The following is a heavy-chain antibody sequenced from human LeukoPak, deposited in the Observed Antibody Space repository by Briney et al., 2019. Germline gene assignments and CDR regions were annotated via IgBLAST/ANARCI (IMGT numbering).Heavy chain of an antibody. J-gene: IGHJ4*02. Sequence: GGSLRLSCAASGFTFSSYWMHWVRQAPGKGLVWVSRINSDGSSTSYADSVKGRFTISRDNAKNTLYLQMNSLRAEDTAVYYCARDPTPLRADSTIDYWGQGTLVTVSS. CDR3: ARDPTPLRADSTIDY. V-gene: IGHV3-74*01. CDR2: INSDGSST. CDR1: GFTFSSYW. D-gene: IGHD2/OR15-2a*01.